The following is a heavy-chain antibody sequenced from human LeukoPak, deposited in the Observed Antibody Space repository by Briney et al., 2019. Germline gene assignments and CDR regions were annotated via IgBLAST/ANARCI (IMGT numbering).Heavy chain of an antibody. V-gene: IGHV4-39*01. D-gene: IGHD3-10*01. CDR2: IYYSGST. CDR1: GGSISSSSYY. J-gene: IGHJ4*02. Sequence: SETLSLTCTVSGGSISSSSYYWGWIRQPPGKGLEWIGSIYYSGSTYYNPSLKSRVTISVDTSKNQFSLKLSSVTAADTAVYYCARRIRYYYGSGSQGFDYWGQGTLVTVSS. CDR3: ARRIRYYYGSGSQGFDY.